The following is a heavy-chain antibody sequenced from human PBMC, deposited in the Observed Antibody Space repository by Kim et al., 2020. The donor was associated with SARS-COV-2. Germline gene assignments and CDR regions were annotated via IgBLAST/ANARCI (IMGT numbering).Heavy chain of an antibody. D-gene: IGHD2-15*01. CDR2: ISYDGSNK. CDR3: ARGPYCSGGSCLRGDYFDY. Sequence: GGSLRLSCAASGFTFSSYAMHWVRQAPGKGLEWVAVISYDGSNKYYADSVKGRFTISRDNSKNTLYLQMNSLRAEDTAVYYCARGPYCSGGSCLRGDYFDYWGQGTLVTVSS. J-gene: IGHJ4*02. CDR1: GFTFSSYA. V-gene: IGHV3-30*04.